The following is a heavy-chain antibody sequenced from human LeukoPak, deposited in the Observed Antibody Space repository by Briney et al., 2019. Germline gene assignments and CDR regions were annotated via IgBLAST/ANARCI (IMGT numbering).Heavy chain of an antibody. CDR3: ARDGGSGSYTAYYYYYYMDV. D-gene: IGHD3-10*01. V-gene: IGHV1-3*01. CDR1: GYTFTSYA. Sequence: ASVKVSCKASGYTFTSYAMHWVRQAPGQRLEWMGWINAGNGNTKYSQEFQGRVTITRDTSASTAYMELRSLRSDDTAVYYCARDGGSGSYTAYYYYYYMDVWGKGTTVTVSS. CDR2: INAGNGNT. J-gene: IGHJ6*03.